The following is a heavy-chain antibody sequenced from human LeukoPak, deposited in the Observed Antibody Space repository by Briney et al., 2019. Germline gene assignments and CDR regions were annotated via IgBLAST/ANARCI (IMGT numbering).Heavy chain of an antibody. V-gene: IGHV3-23*01. J-gene: IGHJ4*02. D-gene: IGHD2-15*01. CDR3: AKLVCSGGSCYSGVDY. Sequence: GGSLRLSCAASGITFSDHYMSWVRQAPGKGLEWVSAISGSGGSTYYADSVKGRFTISRDNSKNTLYLQMNSLRAEDTAVYYCAKLVCSGGSCYSGVDYWGQGTLVTVSS. CDR2: ISGSGGST. CDR1: GITFSDHY.